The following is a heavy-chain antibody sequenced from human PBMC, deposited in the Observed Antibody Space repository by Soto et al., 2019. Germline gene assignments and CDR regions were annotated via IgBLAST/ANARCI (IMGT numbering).Heavy chain of an antibody. V-gene: IGHV1-46*01. CDR1: GYTFTSYY. Sequence: QVQLVQSGAEVKKPGASVKVSCKASGYTFTSYYMHWVRQAPGQGLEWMGIINPSGGSTSYAQKFQGRVTMTRDTSTSTVYMELSSLRSEDTAVYYCARGPDIAAAGTYRYYYGMDVWGQGTTVTVS. CDR3: ARGPDIAAAGTYRYYYGMDV. D-gene: IGHD6-13*01. CDR2: INPSGGST. J-gene: IGHJ6*02.